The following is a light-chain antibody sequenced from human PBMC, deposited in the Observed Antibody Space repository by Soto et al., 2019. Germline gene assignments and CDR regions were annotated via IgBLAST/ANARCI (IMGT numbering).Light chain of an antibody. CDR1: QVVSNN. CDR2: GAS. V-gene: IGKV3-15*01. Sequence: EIVMTQSPATLSVSPGERATFSCRASQVVSNNLAWYQQKPGQAPRLLIYGASTRATGFPARFSGSGSGTEFTLTVSSLQSEDFAIYYCHQYNNWPPTFGQGTRWIS. CDR3: HQYNNWPPT. J-gene: IGKJ1*01.